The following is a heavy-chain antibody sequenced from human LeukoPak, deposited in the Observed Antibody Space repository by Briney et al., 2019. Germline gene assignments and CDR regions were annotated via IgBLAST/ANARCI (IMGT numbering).Heavy chain of an antibody. CDR3: ARDGRGYYDSSGYKFDY. CDR1: GFTFSSYS. Sequence: GGSLRLSCAATGFTFSSYSMNWVRQAPGKGLEWVSYISSSSSTIYYADSVKGRFTISRDNAKNSLYLQMNSLRAEDTAVYYCARDGRGYYDSSGYKFDYWGQGTLVTVSS. D-gene: IGHD3-22*01. V-gene: IGHV3-48*04. CDR2: ISSSSSTI. J-gene: IGHJ4*02.